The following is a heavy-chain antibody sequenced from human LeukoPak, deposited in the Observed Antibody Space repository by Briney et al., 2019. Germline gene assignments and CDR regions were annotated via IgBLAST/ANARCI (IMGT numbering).Heavy chain of an antibody. Sequence: PGGSLRLSCAASGFTFSSYEMNWVRQAPGKGLEWVSYISSSGSTIYYADSVKGRFTISRDNAKNSLYLQMNSLRAEDTAVYYCASGSYLMDVWGKGTTVTVSS. CDR1: GFTFSSYE. J-gene: IGHJ6*04. D-gene: IGHD1-26*01. CDR3: ASGSYLMDV. V-gene: IGHV3-48*03. CDR2: ISSSGSTI.